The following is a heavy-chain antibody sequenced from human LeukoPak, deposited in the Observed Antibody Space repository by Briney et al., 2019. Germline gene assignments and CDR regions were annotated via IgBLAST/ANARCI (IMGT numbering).Heavy chain of an antibody. CDR1: GYTFTGYY. D-gene: IGHD6-19*01. J-gene: IGHJ4*02. CDR2: INPNSGGT. CDR3: ARVPPKEGWTDY. V-gene: IGHV1-2*02. Sequence: ASVKVSCKASGYTFTGYYMHWVRQAPGQGLEWMGWINPNSGGTNYAQKFQGRVTMTRDTSISTAYMELGRLRSDDTAVYYCARVPPKEGWTDYWGQGTLVTVSS.